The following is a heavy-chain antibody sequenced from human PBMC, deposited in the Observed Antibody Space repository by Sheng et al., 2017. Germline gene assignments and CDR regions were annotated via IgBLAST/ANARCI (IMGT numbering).Heavy chain of an antibody. V-gene: IGHV3-21*01. Sequence: EVQLVESGGGLVKPGGSLRLSCAASGFTFSSYSMNWVRQAPGKGLEWVSSISSSSSYIYYADSVKGRFTISRDNAKNSLYLQMNSLRAEDTAVYYCAREELGYYYYMDVWGQRGPRSPVSS. J-gene: IGHJ6*03. CDR1: GFTFSSYS. CDR3: AREELGYYYYMDV. D-gene: IGHD7-27*01. CDR2: ISSSSSYI.